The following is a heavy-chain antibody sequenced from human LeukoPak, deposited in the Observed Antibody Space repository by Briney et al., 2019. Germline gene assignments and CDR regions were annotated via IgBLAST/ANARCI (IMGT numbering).Heavy chain of an antibody. J-gene: IGHJ3*02. CDR3: ARDYFPGCSGGSCYGVGPDAFDI. V-gene: IGHV3-7*01. Sequence: GGSLRLSCAASGFTFSSYWMSWVRQAPGKGLEWVANIKQDGSEKYYVDSVKGRFTISRDNAKNSLYLQMNGLRAEDTAVYYCARDYFPGCSGGSCYGVGPDAFDIWGQGTMVTVSS. CDR2: IKQDGSEK. D-gene: IGHD2-15*01. CDR1: GFTFSSYW.